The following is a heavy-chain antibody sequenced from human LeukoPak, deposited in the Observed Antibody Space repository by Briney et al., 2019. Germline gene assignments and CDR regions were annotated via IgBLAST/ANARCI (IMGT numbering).Heavy chain of an antibody. CDR3: ARQLDYYDKRDY. D-gene: IGHD3-22*01. Sequence: HGESLRIPCKGSGYSFTNYGISWVRQMPGKGLEWMGRIDPSDSYSNYGPSFQGHVTISADRSISTAYLQWRNLKASDTAMYYCARQLDYYDKRDYWGQGTLVTVAS. CDR1: GYSFTNYG. CDR2: IDPSDSYS. V-gene: IGHV5-10-1*01. J-gene: IGHJ4*02.